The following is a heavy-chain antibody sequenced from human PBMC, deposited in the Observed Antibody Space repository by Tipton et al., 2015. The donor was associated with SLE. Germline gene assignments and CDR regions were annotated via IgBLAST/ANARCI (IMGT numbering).Heavy chain of an antibody. CDR2: IHTDSSST. CDR1: GFTFNNYA. D-gene: IGHD7-27*01. V-gene: IGHV3-23*03. CDR3: ARDLLHWGFDY. Sequence: SLRLSCAASGFTFNNYAMSWVRQAPGKGLGWVSIIHTDSSSTYYTESVEGRFTISRDNSKNTLYLQMNSLRAEDTAIYYCARDLLHWGFDYWGQGTLVTVSS. J-gene: IGHJ4*02.